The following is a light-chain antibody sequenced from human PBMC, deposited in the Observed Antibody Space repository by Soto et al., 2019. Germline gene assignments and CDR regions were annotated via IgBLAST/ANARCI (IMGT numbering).Light chain of an antibody. Sequence: DIQMTQSPASVSASVGDRVTITCRASQGLNNWLAWYQQKPGKAPKLLIYTTSSLQSGVPSRFSGIGSGTDFTLPISSLQPEDFATYYCQQANSFPLTFGGGTKVEIK. J-gene: IGKJ4*01. CDR1: QGLNNW. CDR3: QQANSFPLT. CDR2: TTS. V-gene: IGKV1D-12*01.